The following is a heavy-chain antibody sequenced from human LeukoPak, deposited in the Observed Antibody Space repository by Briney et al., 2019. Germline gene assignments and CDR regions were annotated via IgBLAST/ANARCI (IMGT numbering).Heavy chain of an antibody. V-gene: IGHV3-23*01. CDR1: GFTFSSYA. J-gene: IGHJ5*02. Sequence: GGSLRLSCAASGFTFSSYAMSWVRQAPGKGLEWVSAISGSDDSTWYADSVKGRFTVSRDNSKNTLYLQMNSLRAEDTAVYYCAKLLSGYCSRTSCLNWFDPWGQGTLVTVSS. CDR3: AKLLSGYCSRTSCLNWFDP. D-gene: IGHD2-2*01. CDR2: ISGSDDST.